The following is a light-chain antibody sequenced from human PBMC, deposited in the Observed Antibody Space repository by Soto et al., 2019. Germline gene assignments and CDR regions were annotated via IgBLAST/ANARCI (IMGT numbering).Light chain of an antibody. CDR2: DAS. CDR1: QSVSNY. CDR3: QQRSNWPPIT. J-gene: IGKJ5*01. V-gene: IGKV3-11*01. Sequence: EIVLTQSPATLSLSPGERATLSCRASQSVSNYLAWYQQKSGQAPRLLIYDASNRATGISARFSGSGSGTDFTLTISSLEPEDFAVYYCQQRSNWPPITFGQGTRLECK.